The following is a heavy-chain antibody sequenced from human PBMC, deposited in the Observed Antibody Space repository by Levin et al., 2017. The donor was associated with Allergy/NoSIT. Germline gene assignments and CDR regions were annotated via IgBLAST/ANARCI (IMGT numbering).Heavy chain of an antibody. CDR3: VHSPTTDAYCSGGVCYAWAFDI. CDR1: GFSLTTRGVG. D-gene: IGHD2-8*02. J-gene: IGHJ3*02. CDR2: IYWDDDK. Sequence: SGPTLVKPTQTLTLTCTFSGFSLTTRGVGVGWIRQPPGKALEWLALIYWDDDKRYSPSLKSRVTITKDTSKNQVVLTMTNMDPVDTATYYCVHSPTTDAYCSGGVCYAWAFDIWGQGTVVTVSS. V-gene: IGHV2-5*02.